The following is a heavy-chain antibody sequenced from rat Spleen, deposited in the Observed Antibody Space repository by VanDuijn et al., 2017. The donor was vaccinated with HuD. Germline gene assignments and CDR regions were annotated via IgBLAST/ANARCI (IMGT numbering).Heavy chain of an antibody. J-gene: IGHJ2*01. CDR1: GFTFSSYW. CDR3: IKGGYYYFDY. Sequence: EVQLVETGGGLVQPGRSLKLSCVASGFTFSSYWMYWIRQAPGKGLEWVSSIKPDGGNTYYVDSVKGRFTISRDNAENTVYLQKNSLRSEDTATYDCIKGGYYYFDYWGQGVMVTVSS. V-gene: IGHV5-58*01. D-gene: IGHD1-12*03. CDR2: IKPDGGNT.